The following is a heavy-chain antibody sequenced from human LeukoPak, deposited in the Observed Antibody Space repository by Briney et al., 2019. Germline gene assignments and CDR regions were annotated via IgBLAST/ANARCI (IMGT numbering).Heavy chain of an antibody. D-gene: IGHD3-10*02. CDR1: GFTFNSYS. V-gene: IGHV3-48*02. J-gene: IGHJ4*02. CDR3: ARENGRGVITYFDY. Sequence: PGGSQRLPCAASGFTFNSYSMNWVRQAPGKGLEWVSYISSSSGTIYYADSVKGRFTISRDNAKNSLYLQMNSLRDEDTAVYYCARENGRGVITYFDYWGQGTLVTVSS. CDR2: ISSSSGTI.